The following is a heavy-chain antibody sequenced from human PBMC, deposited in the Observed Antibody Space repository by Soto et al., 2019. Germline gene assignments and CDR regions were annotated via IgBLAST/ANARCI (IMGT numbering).Heavy chain of an antibody. CDR1: GYSFTSYW. CDR2: IYPGDSDT. D-gene: IGHD4-17*01. Sequence: PGESLKISCKGSGYSFTSYWIGWVRQMPGKGLEWMGIIYPGDSDTRYSPSLQGQVTISADKSISTAYLQWSSLKASDTAMYYCARGTTPRDYYYYYMDVWGKGTTVTVSS. J-gene: IGHJ6*03. CDR3: ARGTTPRDYYYYYMDV. V-gene: IGHV5-51*01.